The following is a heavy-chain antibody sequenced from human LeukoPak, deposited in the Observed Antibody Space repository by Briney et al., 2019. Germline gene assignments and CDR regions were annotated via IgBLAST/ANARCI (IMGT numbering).Heavy chain of an antibody. Sequence: GGSLRLSCAASGFTFTSYAIHWVRQAPGKGLEWLCVTSSSGGNTYCADSVKGRFTISRDNAKNSLYLQMNSLRAEDTAVYYCARDLRYDSSGMDVWGQGTTVTVSS. J-gene: IGHJ6*02. D-gene: IGHD3-22*01. V-gene: IGHV3-21*01. CDR3: ARDLRYDSSGMDV. CDR1: GFTFTSYA. CDR2: TSSSGGNT.